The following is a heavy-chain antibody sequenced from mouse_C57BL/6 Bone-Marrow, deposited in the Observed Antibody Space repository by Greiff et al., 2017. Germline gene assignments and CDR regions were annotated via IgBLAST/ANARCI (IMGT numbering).Heavy chain of an antibody. CDR3: AREITTVGFAY. V-gene: IGHV1-69*01. Sequence: QVQLQQPGAELVMPGASVKLSCKASGYTFTSYWMHWVKQRPGQGLEWIGEIDPSDSYTNYNQKFKGKSTLTVDKSSSTAYMQLSSLPSEDSAVYYSAREITTVGFAYWGQGTLVTVSA. D-gene: IGHD1-1*01. J-gene: IGHJ3*01. CDR1: GYTFTSYW. CDR2: IDPSDSYT.